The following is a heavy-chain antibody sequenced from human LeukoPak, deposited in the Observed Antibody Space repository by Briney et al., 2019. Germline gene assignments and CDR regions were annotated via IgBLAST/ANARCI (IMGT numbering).Heavy chain of an antibody. CDR3: ARGKGRNYYDSSGYYLSRGYFDY. CDR1: GYSISSGYY. Sequence: SETLSLTCTVSGYSISSGYYWGWIRQPPGKGLEWIGSIYHSGRTFYNPSLKSRVTISVDTSKNQFSLKLSSVTAADTAVYYCARGKGRNYYDSSGYYLSRGYFDYWGQGTLVTVSS. D-gene: IGHD3-22*01. J-gene: IGHJ4*02. CDR2: IYHSGRT. V-gene: IGHV4-38-2*02.